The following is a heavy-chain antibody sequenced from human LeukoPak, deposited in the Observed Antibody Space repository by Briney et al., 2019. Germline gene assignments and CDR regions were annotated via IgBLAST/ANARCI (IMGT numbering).Heavy chain of an antibody. V-gene: IGHV3-30*02. CDR1: GFTFSSYG. Sequence: GRSLRLSCAASGFTFSSYGMHWVRQAPGKGLEWVAFIRYDGSNKYYADSVKGRFTISRDNSKNTLYLQMNSLRAEDTAVYYCAKGQLLLHWFDPWGQGTLVTVSS. CDR2: IRYDGSNK. CDR3: AKGQLLLHWFDP. J-gene: IGHJ5*02. D-gene: IGHD2-2*01.